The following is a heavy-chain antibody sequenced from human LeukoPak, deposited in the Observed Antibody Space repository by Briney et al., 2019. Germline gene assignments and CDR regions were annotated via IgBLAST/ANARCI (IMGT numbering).Heavy chain of an antibody. J-gene: IGHJ3*02. CDR1: GLSFSNFP. V-gene: IGHV3-30*14. CDR2: ISYDVNTK. D-gene: IGHD4-11*01. CDR3: ARRYRDAFDI. Sequence: GGSLRLSCAPTGLSFSNFPMHCVRQAPGKGLEWVALISYDVNTKYYADSVKGRFTISRDNSKNTLYLQMNSLRAEDTAVYYCARRYRDAFDIWGQGTMVTVSS.